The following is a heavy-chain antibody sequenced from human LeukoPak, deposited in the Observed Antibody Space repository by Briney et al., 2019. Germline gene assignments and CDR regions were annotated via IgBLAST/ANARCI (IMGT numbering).Heavy chain of an antibody. CDR2: INTDGSST. CDR3: ASPDYGGNSDYFDY. J-gene: IGHJ4*01. CDR1: GFTFSSYW. V-gene: IGHV3-74*01. D-gene: IGHD4-23*01. Sequence: GSLRLSCAASGFTFSSYWMHWVRQAPGKGLVWVSRINTDGSSTRYADSVKGRFTISRDNAKNTLYLQMNSLRAEDTAVYYCASPDYGGNSDYFDYWGQGTLVTVSS.